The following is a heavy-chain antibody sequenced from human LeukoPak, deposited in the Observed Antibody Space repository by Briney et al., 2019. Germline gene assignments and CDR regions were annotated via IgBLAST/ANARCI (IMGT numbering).Heavy chain of an antibody. CDR1: GYAFTDHY. J-gene: IGHJ4*02. CDR3: ARALKYYYGSGSPSFDY. D-gene: IGHD3-10*01. CDR2: INPPSGGT. Sequence: ASVKVSCKASGYAFTDHYIHWVRQAPGQGLDWMGWINPPSGGTNYAQKFKDRVAMTRDPSISTAYMELSRLRPDDTAVYYCARALKYYYGSGSPSFDYWGQGALVTVSS. V-gene: IGHV1-2*02.